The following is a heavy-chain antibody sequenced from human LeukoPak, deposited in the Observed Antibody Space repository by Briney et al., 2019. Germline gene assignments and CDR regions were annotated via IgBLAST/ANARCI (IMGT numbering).Heavy chain of an antibody. Sequence: GASVKVSCKASGGTFSSCAISWVRQAPGQGLEWMGGIIPIFGTAIYAQRFQGRVTITTDESTSTAYMELSSLGSEDTAVYYCARDRYYYDSSGSYYFDFWGQGTLVTVSS. V-gene: IGHV1-69*05. D-gene: IGHD3-22*01. J-gene: IGHJ4*02. CDR3: ARDRYYYDSSGSYYFDF. CDR2: IIPIFGTA. CDR1: GGTFSSCA.